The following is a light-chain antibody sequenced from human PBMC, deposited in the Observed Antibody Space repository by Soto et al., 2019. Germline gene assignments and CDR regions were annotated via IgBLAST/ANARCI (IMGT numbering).Light chain of an antibody. J-gene: IGLJ2*01. CDR3: CSYAGSSTPHVV. CDR1: SSDVGSYNL. CDR2: EVS. Sequence: QSALTQPASVSGSPGQSITISCTGTSSDVGSYNLVSWYQQHPGKAPKLMIYEVSKRPSGDSNRFSGSKSGNTASLTISGLQAEDEADYYCCSYAGSSTPHVVFGGGTKVTVL. V-gene: IGLV2-23*02.